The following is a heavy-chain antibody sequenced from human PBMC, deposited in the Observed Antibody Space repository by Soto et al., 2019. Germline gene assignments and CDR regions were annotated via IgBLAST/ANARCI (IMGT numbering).Heavy chain of an antibody. CDR3: ASDYYDSSGYYNPYFQH. D-gene: IGHD3-22*01. CDR2: IWYDGSNK. V-gene: IGHV3-33*01. Sequence: SLRLSCAASGFTFSSYGMHWVRQAPGKGLEWVAVIWYDGSNKYYADSVKGRFTISRDNSKNTLYLQMNSLRAEDTAVYYCASDYYDSSGYYNPYFQHWGQGTLVTVSS. J-gene: IGHJ1*01. CDR1: GFTFSSYG.